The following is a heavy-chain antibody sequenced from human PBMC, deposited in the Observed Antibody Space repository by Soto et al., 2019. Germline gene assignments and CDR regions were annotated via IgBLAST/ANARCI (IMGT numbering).Heavy chain of an antibody. V-gene: IGHV3-30*18. D-gene: IGHD5-18*01. J-gene: IGHJ4*02. CDR3: AKDGGYRYGSLGHY. CDR1: GFSFSSHG. CDR2: ISYDGSNQ. Sequence: PGGSLRLSCAASGFSFSSHGMHWVRQAPGKGLEWVAVISYDGSNQYYADSVKGRFTISRDNSKNTLYLQMNSLRAEDTAVYYCAKDGGYRYGSLGHYWGQGALVTVSS.